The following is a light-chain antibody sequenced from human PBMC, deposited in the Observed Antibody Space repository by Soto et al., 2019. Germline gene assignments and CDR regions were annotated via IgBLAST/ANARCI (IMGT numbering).Light chain of an antibody. CDR2: EVS. CDR1: SSDVGGYNY. CDR3: SSYAGSNNFCV. V-gene: IGLV2-8*01. J-gene: IGLJ1*01. Sequence: QSGLTQPTSSSESPGQSGIIPCTTNSSDVGGYNYVAWYQQHPGKAPKLMIYEVSKRPSGVPDRFSGSKSGNTASLTVSGLQAEDEADYYCSSYAGSNNFCVFGTGTKVTVL.